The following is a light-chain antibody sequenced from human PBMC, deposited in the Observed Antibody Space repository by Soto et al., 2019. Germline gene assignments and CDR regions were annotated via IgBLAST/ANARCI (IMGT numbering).Light chain of an antibody. CDR1: QSVSSN. J-gene: IGKJ1*01. CDR2: GAS. Sequence: VVLTQSPATLSVSAWERATIYYRASQSVSSNLAWYQQKPGQAPRLLIYGASTRATGIPARFSGSGSGTEFTLTISSLQSEDFAVYYCQQYNNWPGTFGQGTKVDIK. CDR3: QQYNNWPGT. V-gene: IGKV3-15*01.